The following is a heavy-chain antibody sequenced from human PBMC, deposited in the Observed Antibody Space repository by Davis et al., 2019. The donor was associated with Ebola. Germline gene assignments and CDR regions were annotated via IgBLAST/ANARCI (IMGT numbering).Heavy chain of an antibody. J-gene: IGHJ4*02. V-gene: IGHV3-30*02. CDR3: AKDVKYGDYPSD. CDR1: GFAFNNFG. CDR2: IRYDGSSQ. D-gene: IGHD4-17*01. Sequence: PGGSLRLSCAASGFAFNNFGIHWVRQAPGKGLEWVAFIRYDGSSQFYADSVKGRFTISRDNSKNTLYLQMNSLRVEDTAIYYCAKDVKYGDYPSDWGQGTLVTVSS.